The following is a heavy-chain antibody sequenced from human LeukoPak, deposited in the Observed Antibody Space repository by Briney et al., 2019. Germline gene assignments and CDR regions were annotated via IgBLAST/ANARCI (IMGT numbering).Heavy chain of an antibody. CDR2: IRSQVYGGTT. CDR1: GFTFGDYA. J-gene: IGHJ4*02. V-gene: IGHV3-49*04. D-gene: IGHD3-10*01. Sequence: PGGSLRLSCTASGFTFGDYALTWVRQAPGKGREWFGFIRSQVYGGTTEHAASVKDRFTISRDDSKSIAYLQMNSLKTEDTAVYYCTRVLLWFGEFSAFDYWGQGALVTVSS. CDR3: TRVLLWFGEFSAFDY.